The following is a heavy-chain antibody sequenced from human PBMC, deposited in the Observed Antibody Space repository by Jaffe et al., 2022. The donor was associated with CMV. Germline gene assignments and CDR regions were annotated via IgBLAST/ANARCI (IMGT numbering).Heavy chain of an antibody. V-gene: IGHV1-2*04. CDR2: INPNSGGT. D-gene: IGHD6-19*01. CDR3: ARSGSDWEVSSGWYDCYFDY. J-gene: IGHJ4*02. CDR1: GYTFTGYY. Sequence: QVQLVQSGAEVKKPGASVKVSCKASGYTFTGYYMHWVRQAPGQGLEWMGWINPNSGGTNYAQKFQGWVTMTRDTSISTAYMELSRLRSDDTAVYYCARSGSDWEVSSGWYDCYFDYWGQGTLVTVSS.